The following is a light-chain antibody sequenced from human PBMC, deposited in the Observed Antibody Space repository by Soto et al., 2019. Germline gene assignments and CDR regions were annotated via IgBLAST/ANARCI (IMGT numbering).Light chain of an antibody. CDR1: QGISSS. CDR2: AAS. Sequence: IQMTQSPSSGSASVEDRVAITCRERQGISSSLAWYQQNPGKAAKLMIYAASSLQSGVPSRFSDSGSGTDFTLTISSLQPEDFATYSCQQVISFPITCGQGTRLEIK. CDR3: QQVISFPIT. V-gene: IGKV1-12*01. J-gene: IGKJ5*01.